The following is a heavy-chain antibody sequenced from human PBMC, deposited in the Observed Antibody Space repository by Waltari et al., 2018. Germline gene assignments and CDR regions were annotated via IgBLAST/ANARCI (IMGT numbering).Heavy chain of an antibody. CDR2: SRNQANTYTT. CDR3: ARFSTPDDAYDI. CDR1: GFSFSDHY. Sequence: EVQLVESGGGLVQPGESLRLSCDVSGFSFSDHYMDGVRQAPGEGLEWVARSRNQANTYTTEYAASVTDRFTISRDKSKNSLYLQMNGLRTEDTAMYYCARFSTPDDAYDIWGQGTMVTVSS. J-gene: IGHJ3*02. V-gene: IGHV3-72*01.